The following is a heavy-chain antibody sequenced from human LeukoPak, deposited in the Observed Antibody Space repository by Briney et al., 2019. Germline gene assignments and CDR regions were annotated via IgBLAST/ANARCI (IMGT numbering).Heavy chain of an antibody. V-gene: IGHV3-74*03. D-gene: IGHD1-26*01. CDR2: INSDGSST. J-gene: IGHJ5*02. Sequence: GRSLRLSCAASGFTFSSYWMHSVRHAPGKGLVWISRINSDGSSTTYADSVKGRFTISRDNAKNTLSLQMNSLRAEDTAVYYCVRLSWELGDGGVTWGQGTLVTVSS. CDR1: GFTFSSYW. CDR3: VRLSWELGDGGVT.